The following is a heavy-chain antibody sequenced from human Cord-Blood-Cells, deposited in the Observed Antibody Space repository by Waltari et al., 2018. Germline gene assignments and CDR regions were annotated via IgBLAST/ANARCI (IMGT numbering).Heavy chain of an antibody. Sequence: EVQLVESGGGLVQPGGSLRLSCAASGFTFSSYEMNWVRQAPGKGLEWVSYISISGSTIYYADSVKGRFTISRDNAKNSLYLQMNSLRAEDTAVYYCASGDGGYTGGFDYWGQGTLVTVSS. V-gene: IGHV3-48*03. D-gene: IGHD3-22*01. CDR2: ISISGSTI. CDR3: ASGDGGYTGGFDY. J-gene: IGHJ4*02. CDR1: GFTFSSYE.